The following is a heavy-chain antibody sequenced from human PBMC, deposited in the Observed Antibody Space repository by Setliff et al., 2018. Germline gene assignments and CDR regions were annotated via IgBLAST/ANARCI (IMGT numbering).Heavy chain of an antibody. CDR3: ARVDTAMASSFDY. CDR2: IYPSGST. J-gene: IGHJ4*02. CDR1: GGSISSGSYY. Sequence: SETLSLTCTVSGGSISSGSYYWSWIRQPAGKGLEWIGRIYPSGSTNYNPSLKSRVSISIDTSKNQFSLKLNSVTAADTAVYYCARVDTAMASSFDYWGQGTLVTVSS. D-gene: IGHD5-18*01. V-gene: IGHV4-61*02.